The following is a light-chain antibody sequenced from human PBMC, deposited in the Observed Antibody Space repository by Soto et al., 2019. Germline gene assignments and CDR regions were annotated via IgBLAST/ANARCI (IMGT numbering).Light chain of an antibody. Sequence: DIQMTQSPFTLSASVGDRVTITCRASQTVYTWLAWYQQKPGEAPKVLIYDASSLQSGVPPRFRGSGSGTEFTLTISSLQPDDFATYYCQQYNTYSWTFGQGTKVEIK. V-gene: IGKV1-5*01. CDR2: DAS. CDR3: QQYNTYSWT. J-gene: IGKJ1*01. CDR1: QTVYTW.